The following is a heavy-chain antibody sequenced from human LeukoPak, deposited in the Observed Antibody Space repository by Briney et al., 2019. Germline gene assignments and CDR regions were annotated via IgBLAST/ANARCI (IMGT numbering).Heavy chain of an antibody. CDR1: GGSISSYY. Sequence: SETLSLTCTVSGGSISSYYWSWIRQPPGKGLEWIGYIYYSGSINYNPSLKSRVTISVDTSKNQFSLKLSSVTAADTAVYYCAREVVFSSDVVIDWFDPWGQGTLVTVSS. CDR2: IYYSGSI. CDR3: AREVVFSSDVVIDWFDP. V-gene: IGHV4-59*01. J-gene: IGHJ5*02. D-gene: IGHD6-13*01.